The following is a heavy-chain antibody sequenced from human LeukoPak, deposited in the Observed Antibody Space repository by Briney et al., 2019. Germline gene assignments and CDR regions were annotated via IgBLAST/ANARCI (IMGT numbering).Heavy chain of an antibody. Sequence: PGRSLRLPCAASGFTFSSYAMHWVRQAPGKGLEWVAVISYDGSNKYYADSVKGRFTISRDNSKNTLYLQMNSLRAEDTAVYYCARDWVERGTMIVAWGQGTLVTVSS. D-gene: IGHD3-22*01. V-gene: IGHV3-30*04. CDR2: ISYDGSNK. J-gene: IGHJ5*02. CDR1: GFTFSSYA. CDR3: ARDWVERGTMIVA.